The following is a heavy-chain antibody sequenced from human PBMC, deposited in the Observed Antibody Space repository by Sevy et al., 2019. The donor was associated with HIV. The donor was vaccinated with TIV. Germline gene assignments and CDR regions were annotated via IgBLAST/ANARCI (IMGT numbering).Heavy chain of an antibody. CDR2: IIPIFGTA. V-gene: IGHV1-69*13. D-gene: IGHD6-6*01. Sequence: ASVKVSCKASGGTFSSYAISWVRQAPGQGLEWMGGIIPIFGTANYTQKFQGRVTVTADESTSTAYMELSSLRSEDTAGDYCARGLLATRGGGGYYFDYWGQGTLVTVSS. CDR1: GGTFSSYA. CDR3: ARGLLATRGGGGYYFDY. J-gene: IGHJ4*02.